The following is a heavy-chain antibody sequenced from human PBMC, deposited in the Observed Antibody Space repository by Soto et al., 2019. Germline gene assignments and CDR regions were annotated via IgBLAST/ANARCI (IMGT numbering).Heavy chain of an antibody. V-gene: IGHV4-34*01. J-gene: IGHJ6*03. D-gene: IGHD4-4*01. CDR1: GGSVSGYY. CDR2: INHSGST. Sequence: SETLSLTCAVYGGSVSGYYWSWIRQPPGKGLEWIGEINHSGSTNYNPSLKSRVTISVDTSKNQFSLKLSSVTAADTAVYYCARNYRYYYYYMDVWGKGTTVTVSS. CDR3: ARNYRYYYYYMDV.